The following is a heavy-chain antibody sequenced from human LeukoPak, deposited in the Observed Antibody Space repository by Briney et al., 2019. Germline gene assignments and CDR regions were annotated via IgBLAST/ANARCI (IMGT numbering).Heavy chain of an antibody. CDR3: ARDQYDTWSRRGNFDS. V-gene: IGHV3-7*03. CDR1: GFTFSHYW. Sequence: GGSLRLSCVVSGFTFSHYWMNWVRQAPGKGLEWVANIKLDGSEKNYVDSVKGRFTISRDNTKNSLYLQMNSLRAEDTAVFYCARDQYDTWSRRGNFDSWGQGTLVIVSS. J-gene: IGHJ4*02. D-gene: IGHD3-3*01. CDR2: IKLDGSEK.